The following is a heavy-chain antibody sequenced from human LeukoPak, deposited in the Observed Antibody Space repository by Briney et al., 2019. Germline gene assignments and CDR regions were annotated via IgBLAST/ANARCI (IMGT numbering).Heavy chain of an antibody. V-gene: IGHV2-26*01. D-gene: IGHD2-15*01. CDR3: ARITGYCSGGSCRYFDY. CDR1: GFSLSNARMG. J-gene: IGHJ4*02. CDR2: IFSNDEK. Sequence: ESGPTLVNPTETLTLTCTVSGFSLSNARMGVSWIRQPPGKALEWLAHIFSNDEKSYSTSLKSRLTTSKDTSKSQVVLTMTNMDPVDTATYYCARITGYCSGGSCRYFDYWGQGTLVTVSS.